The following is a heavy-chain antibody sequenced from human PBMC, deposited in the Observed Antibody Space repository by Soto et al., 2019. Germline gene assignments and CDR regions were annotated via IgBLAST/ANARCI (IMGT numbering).Heavy chain of an antibody. J-gene: IGHJ6*02. D-gene: IGHD2-15*01. CDR1: GYTFPSYG. CDR3: SGDRCLRGLYPNGLYYYYFGMDV. Sequence: ASGKVSCKASGYTFPSYGISWVRQAPGQGLEWMGWISAHNGNTNYAQKLQGKVTMTTDTSTSTAYMQLRILRSDDTAAYYCSGDRCLRGLYPNGLYYYYFGMDVWGQGTTGTVSS. CDR2: ISAHNGNT. V-gene: IGHV1-18*01.